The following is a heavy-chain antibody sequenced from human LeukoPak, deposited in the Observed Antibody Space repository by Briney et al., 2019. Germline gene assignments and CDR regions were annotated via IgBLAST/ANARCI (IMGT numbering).Heavy chain of an antibody. CDR2: IYSGGDT. CDR3: ARERDSYGPFGY. D-gene: IGHD5-18*01. J-gene: IGHJ4*02. CDR1: GFTVSSNY. V-gene: IGHV3-66*01. Sequence: PGGSLRLSCAASGFTVSSNYMNWVRQAPGKGLEWVSVIYSGGDTYYADSVKGRFTISRDNSKNTLYLQMNSLRAEDTAVYYCARERDSYGPFGYWGQGTLVTVSS.